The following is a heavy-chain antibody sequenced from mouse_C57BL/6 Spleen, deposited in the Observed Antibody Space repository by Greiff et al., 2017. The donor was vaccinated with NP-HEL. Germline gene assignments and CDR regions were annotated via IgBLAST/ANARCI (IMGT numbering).Heavy chain of an antibody. Sequence: QVQLQQPGAELVRPGTSVKLSCKASGYTFTSYWMHWVKQRPGQGLEWIGVIDPSDSYTNYNQKFKGKATLTVDTSSSTAYMQLSSLTSEDSAVYYCARSIYGNSWFAYWGQGTLVTVSA. CDR3: ARSIYGNSWFAY. CDR2: IDPSDSYT. J-gene: IGHJ3*01. V-gene: IGHV1-59*01. D-gene: IGHD2-1*01. CDR1: GYTFTSYW.